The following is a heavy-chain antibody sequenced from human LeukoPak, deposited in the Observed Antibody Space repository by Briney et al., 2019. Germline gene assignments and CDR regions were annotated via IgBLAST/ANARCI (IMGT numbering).Heavy chain of an antibody. Sequence: GESLKISCKGSGYSFNSFWIGWVRQMPGKGLEWMGIIYAGDSDTRYSPSFQGHVTISADKSITTAYLQWSSLKASDTAMYYCATGLWWDLYYWGQGTLVTVSS. V-gene: IGHV5-51*01. J-gene: IGHJ4*02. CDR1: GYSFNSFW. CDR2: IYAGDSDT. D-gene: IGHD1-26*01. CDR3: ATGLWWDLYY.